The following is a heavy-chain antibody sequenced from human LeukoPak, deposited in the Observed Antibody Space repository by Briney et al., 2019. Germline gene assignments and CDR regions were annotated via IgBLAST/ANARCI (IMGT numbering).Heavy chain of an antibody. J-gene: IGHJ4*02. CDR3: ARDTYASSCSPLIH. CDR1: GFTFSTYT. Sequence: GRSLRLSCAASGFTFSTYTMYWVRQAPGKGLEWVAVILPDGSNIFYADSVKGRFTISRDNSKDTLFLQMSSLSSEDTALYYCARDTYASSCSPLIHWVQGTRDTVSS. CDR2: ILPDGSNI. D-gene: IGHD6-13*01. V-gene: IGHV3-30-3*01.